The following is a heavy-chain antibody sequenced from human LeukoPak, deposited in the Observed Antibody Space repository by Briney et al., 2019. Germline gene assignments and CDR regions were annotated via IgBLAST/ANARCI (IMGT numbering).Heavy chain of an antibody. D-gene: IGHD6-19*01. CDR2: ISPGGDAV. CDR1: GFIFSDYH. J-gene: IGHJ4*02. Sequence: GGSLRLSCAASGFIFSDYHMSWIRQASGKGLEWVAYISPGGDAVYFADSVRGRITIPRDNAKNSLFLQMSSLTAEDTAVYYCSGGRDITVAGPGGYFDYWGQGSLVTVSS. V-gene: IGHV3-11*01. CDR3: SGGRDITVAGPGGYFDY.